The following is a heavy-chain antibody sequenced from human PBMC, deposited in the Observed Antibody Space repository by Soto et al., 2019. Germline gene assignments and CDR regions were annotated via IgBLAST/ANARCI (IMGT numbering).Heavy chain of an antibody. J-gene: IGHJ5*02. Sequence: SGPTLVNPTETLTLTCTVSGFSLSNARMGVSWIRQPPGKALEWLAHIFSNDEKSYSTSLKSRLTISKDTSKSQVVLTMTNMDPVDTATYYCARIYCSGGSCPNWFDPWGQGTLVTVSS. D-gene: IGHD2-15*01. CDR2: IFSNDEK. CDR1: GFSLSNARMG. V-gene: IGHV2-26*01. CDR3: ARIYCSGGSCPNWFDP.